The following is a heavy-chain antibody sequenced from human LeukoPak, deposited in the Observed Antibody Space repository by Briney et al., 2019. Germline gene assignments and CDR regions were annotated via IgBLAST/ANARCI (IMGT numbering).Heavy chain of an antibody. D-gene: IGHD5-24*01. V-gene: IGHV3-23*01. CDR2: ISGSGGST. J-gene: IGHJ4*02. Sequence: GGSLRLSCAASGFTFSSYGMSWVRQAPGKGLEWVSAISGSGGSTYYADSVKGRFTISRDNSKNTLYLQMNCLRAEDTAVYYCAKGPEMATQITWGQGTLVTVSS. CDR1: GFTFSSYG. CDR3: AKGPEMATQIT.